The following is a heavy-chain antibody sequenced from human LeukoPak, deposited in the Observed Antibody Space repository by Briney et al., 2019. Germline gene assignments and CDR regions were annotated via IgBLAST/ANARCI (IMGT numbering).Heavy chain of an antibody. J-gene: IGHJ4*02. D-gene: IGHD5-12*01. CDR2: INPNSGGT. V-gene: IGHV1-2*02. Sequence: ASVKVSCKASGYTFTGYHMHWVRQAPGQGLEWMGWINPNSGGTNYAQKFQGRVTMTRDTSISTAYMELSRLRSDDTAVYYCARDAREMATHYFDYWGQGTLVTVSS. CDR1: GYTFTGYH. CDR3: ARDAREMATHYFDY.